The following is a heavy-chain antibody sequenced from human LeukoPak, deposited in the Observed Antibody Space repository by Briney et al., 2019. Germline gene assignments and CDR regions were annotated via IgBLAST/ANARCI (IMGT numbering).Heavy chain of an antibody. V-gene: IGHV1-2*02. CDR3: ARGFRLSAIEDCFDP. CDR1: GYTFTAYY. J-gene: IGHJ5*02. Sequence: ASVKVSCKASGYTFTAYYVHWVRQAPGQGLEWMGWITPNGGGTKYAQKFQGRVTMTSDTSISTAYMELSGLRSDDTAVYYCARGFRLSAIEDCFDPWGQGTPVTVSS. CDR2: ITPNGGGT. D-gene: IGHD2-2*02.